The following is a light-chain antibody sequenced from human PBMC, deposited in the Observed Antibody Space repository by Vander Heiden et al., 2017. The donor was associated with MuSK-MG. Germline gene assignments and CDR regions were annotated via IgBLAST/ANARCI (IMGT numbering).Light chain of an antibody. CDR2: EGS. Sequence: QSALTQPASVSGSPGQSVTNSCTGTSSDVGSYNLVSWYQQHPGKAPKLMIYEGSKRPSGVSNRFSGSKSGNTASLTISGLQAEDEADYYCCSYAGSSTLVVFGGGTKL. J-gene: IGLJ3*02. CDR1: SSDVGSYNL. V-gene: IGLV2-23*01. CDR3: CSYAGSSTLVV.